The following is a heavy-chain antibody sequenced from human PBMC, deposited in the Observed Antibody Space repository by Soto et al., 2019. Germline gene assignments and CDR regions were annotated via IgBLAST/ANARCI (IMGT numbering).Heavy chain of an antibody. D-gene: IGHD6-13*01. CDR2: IYYSGST. J-gene: IGHJ4*02. V-gene: IGHV4-59*01. Sequence: SETLSLTCTVSGGSISSYYWSWIRQPPGKGLGWIGYIYYSGSTNYNPSLKSRVTISVDTSKNQFSLKLSSVTAADTAVYYCARALSTAADGNDYWGQGTLVTVSS. CDR1: GGSISSYY. CDR3: ARALSTAADGNDY.